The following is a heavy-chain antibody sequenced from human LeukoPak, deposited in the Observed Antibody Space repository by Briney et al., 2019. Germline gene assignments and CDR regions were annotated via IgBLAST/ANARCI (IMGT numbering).Heavy chain of an antibody. V-gene: IGHV1-2*06. CDR3: ARTPRLPSGWGAFDI. D-gene: IGHD3-16*01. CDR2: INPNSGGT. CDR1: GYTFTGYY. J-gene: IGHJ3*02. Sequence: ASVKVSCKASGYTFTGYYMRWVRQAPGQGLEWMGRINPNSGGTNYAQKFQGRVTMTRDTSISTAYMELSRLRSDDTAVYYCARTPRLPSGWGAFDIWGQGTMVTVSS.